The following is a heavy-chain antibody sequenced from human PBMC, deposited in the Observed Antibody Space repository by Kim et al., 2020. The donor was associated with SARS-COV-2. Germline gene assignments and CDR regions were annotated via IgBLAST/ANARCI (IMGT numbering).Heavy chain of an antibody. J-gene: IGHJ4*02. CDR3: ARTGSGRGNYFDY. V-gene: IGHV3-48*03. Sequence: GGSLRLSCAASGFTFSSYEMNWVRQAPGKGLEWVSYISSRGMTKYYADSVKGRFTISRDNAKNSVYLQMNRLRAEDTAVYYCARTGSGRGNYFDYWGQGILVTVSS. CDR2: ISSRGMTK. CDR1: GFTFSSYE. D-gene: IGHD2-15*01.